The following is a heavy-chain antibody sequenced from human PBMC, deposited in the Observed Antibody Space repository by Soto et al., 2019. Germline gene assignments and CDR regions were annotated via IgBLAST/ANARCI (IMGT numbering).Heavy chain of an antibody. Sequence: QVQLVESGGGVVQPGRSLRLSCVAAGFTFSRSDMHWVRQAPGKGLEWVAVISYDGSNKYYADSVKGRFTISRDNSKNPLYLQMNSLRPEDTAVYYCAKGGGKVATAFDPWGQGTLVTVSS. CDR2: ISYDGSNK. CDR3: AKGGGKVATAFDP. D-gene: IGHD5-12*01. V-gene: IGHV3-30*18. J-gene: IGHJ5*02. CDR1: GFTFSRSD.